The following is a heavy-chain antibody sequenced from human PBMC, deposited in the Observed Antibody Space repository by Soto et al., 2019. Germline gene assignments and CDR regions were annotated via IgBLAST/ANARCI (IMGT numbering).Heavy chain of an antibody. D-gene: IGHD4-17*01. CDR2: TRNKANSYTT. J-gene: IGHJ6*02. Sequence: EVQLVESGGGLVQPGGSLRLSCAASGFTFSDHYMDWVRQAPGKGLEWVGRTRNKANSYTTEYAASVKGRFTISRDDSKNSLYLQMNSLKTEDTAVYYCARGNYGDFRYYYYYGMDVWGQGTTVTVSS. CDR3: ARGNYGDFRYYYYYGMDV. CDR1: GFTFSDHY. V-gene: IGHV3-72*01.